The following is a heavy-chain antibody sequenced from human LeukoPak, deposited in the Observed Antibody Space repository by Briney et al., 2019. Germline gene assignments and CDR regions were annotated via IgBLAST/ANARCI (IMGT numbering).Heavy chain of an antibody. CDR1: GGSISSGDYY. CDR2: IYYSGST. D-gene: IGHD2-2*01. V-gene: IGHV4-30-4*01. J-gene: IGHJ6*02. Sequence: SETLSLTCTVSGGSISSGDYYWSWIRQPPEKGLEWIGYIYYSGSTYYNPSLKSRVTISVDTSKNQFSLKLSSVTAADTAVYYCARDSLSPVVPNCSSTSCYDYYYGMDVWGQGTTVTVSS. CDR3: ARDSLSPVVPNCSSTSCYDYYYGMDV.